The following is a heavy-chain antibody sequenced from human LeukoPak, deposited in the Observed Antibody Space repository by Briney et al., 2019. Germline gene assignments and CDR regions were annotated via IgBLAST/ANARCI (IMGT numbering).Heavy chain of an antibody. J-gene: IGHJ4*02. CDR2: IRYDGSNK. CDR1: GFTFTSHG. CDR3: VKDISGSWSIDY. V-gene: IGHV3-30*02. D-gene: IGHD6-13*01. Sequence: GGSLRLSCAASGFTFTSHGIHWVRQAPGKGLEWVAFIRYDGSNKYYADSVKGRFTISRDNSKNALYLQMNSLRAEDTAVYYCVKDISGSWSIDYWGQGTLVTVSS.